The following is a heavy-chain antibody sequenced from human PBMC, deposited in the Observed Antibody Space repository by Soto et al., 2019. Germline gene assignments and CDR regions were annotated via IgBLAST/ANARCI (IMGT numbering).Heavy chain of an antibody. CDR2: INAGYGNT. CDR1: GYTLSSYA. V-gene: IGHV1-3*01. Sequence: ASVKVSCKASGYTLSSYAMHWVRQAPGQRLEWMGWINAGYGNTKSSQKFQDRVTISRDTSASTAYMELTSLRSEDTAVYYCARDTGDGTFDFWGQGTLVTVSS. CDR3: ARDTGDGTFDF. J-gene: IGHJ4*02. D-gene: IGHD7-27*01.